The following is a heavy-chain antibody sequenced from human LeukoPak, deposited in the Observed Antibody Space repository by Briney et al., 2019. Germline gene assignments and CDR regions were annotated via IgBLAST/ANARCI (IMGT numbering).Heavy chain of an antibody. CDR2: IWYDGSNK. CDR3: ARVRTDYYDSSGYYDFDY. CDR1: GFTFSSYG. V-gene: IGHV3-33*01. J-gene: IGHJ4*02. Sequence: AGGSLRLSCAASGFTFSSYGMHWVRQAPGKGLEWVAVIWYDGSNKYYADSVKGRFTISRDNSKNTLYLQMNSLRAEDTAVYYCARVRTDYYDSSGYYDFDYWGQGTLVTVSS. D-gene: IGHD3-22*01.